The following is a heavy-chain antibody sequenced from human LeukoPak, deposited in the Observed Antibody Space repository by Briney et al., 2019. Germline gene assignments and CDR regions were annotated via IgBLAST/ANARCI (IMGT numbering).Heavy chain of an antibody. CDR1: GFTFSSYE. CDR3: ARKTTVTGRWYFDL. Sequence: PGGSLRLSCAASGFTFSSYEMNWVRQAPGKGLEWVSYISSSGSTIYYADSVKGRFTISRDNAKNSLYLQMNSLRAEDTAVYYCARKTTVTGRWYFDLWGRGTLVTVSS. J-gene: IGHJ2*01. D-gene: IGHD4-17*01. CDR2: ISSSGSTI. V-gene: IGHV3-48*03.